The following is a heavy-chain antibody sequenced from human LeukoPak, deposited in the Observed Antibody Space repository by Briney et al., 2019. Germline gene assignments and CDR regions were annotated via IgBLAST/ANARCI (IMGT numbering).Heavy chain of an antibody. D-gene: IGHD6-13*01. CDR1: GGSISSYY. CDR3: ARGDSSSWYKVDYFDY. V-gene: IGHV4-59*01. J-gene: IGHJ4*02. CDR2: IYYSGST. Sequence: SETLSLTCTVSGGSISSYYWSWIRQPPGKGLEWIGYIYYSGSTNYNPSLKSRVTISVDTSKNQLSLKLSSVTAADTAVYYCARGDSSSWYKVDYFDYWGQGTLVTVSS.